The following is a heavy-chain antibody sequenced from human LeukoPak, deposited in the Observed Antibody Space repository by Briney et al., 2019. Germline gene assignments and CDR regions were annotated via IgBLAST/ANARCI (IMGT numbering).Heavy chain of an antibody. D-gene: IGHD5-12*01. CDR3: ARGLPHGTATIRKYYYYMDV. Sequence: KPSETLSLTCAVYGGSFSGYYWSWIRQPPGKGLEWIGEINHSGSTNYNPSLKSRVTISVDTSKNQFSLKLSSVTAADTAVYYCARGLPHGTATIRKYYYYMDVWGKGTTVTVSS. J-gene: IGHJ6*03. V-gene: IGHV4-34*01. CDR1: GGSFSGYY. CDR2: INHSGST.